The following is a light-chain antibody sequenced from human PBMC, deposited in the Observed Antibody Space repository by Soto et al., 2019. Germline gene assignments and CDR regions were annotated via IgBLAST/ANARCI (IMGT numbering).Light chain of an antibody. J-gene: IGKJ3*01. CDR1: QSIDTW. Sequence: DIQMTQSPSTLSASVGDRVTITCRASQSIDTWLAWYHQKSGKAPNLLIFDASSLESGVPSRFSGSGSGTEFTLTISNLQPEDFATYYCQQYNSSPFTFGPGTKVDIK. CDR3: QQYNSSPFT. CDR2: DAS. V-gene: IGKV1-5*01.